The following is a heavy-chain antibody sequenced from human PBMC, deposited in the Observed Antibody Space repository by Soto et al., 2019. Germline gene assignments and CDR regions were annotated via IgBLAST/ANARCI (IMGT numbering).Heavy chain of an antibody. J-gene: IGHJ4*02. CDR3: ARGYRISMVISTTNYFGS. CDR2: IHHGGVT. V-gene: IGHV4-34*01. CDR1: GGPFGGLY. Sequence: PSETQSLTCAGNGGPFGGLYWTWIRKSPGKALEGIGEIHHGGVTKYNPSLPTRVSMSLYTSKNQFSLRLTSVTAADTAVYYCARGYRISMVISTTNYFGSWGRGTPVTVS. D-gene: IGHD3-10*01.